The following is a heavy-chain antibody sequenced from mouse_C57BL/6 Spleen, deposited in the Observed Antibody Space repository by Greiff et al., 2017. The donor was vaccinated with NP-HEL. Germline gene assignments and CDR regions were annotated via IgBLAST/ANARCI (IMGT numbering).Heavy chain of an antibody. D-gene: IGHD2-5*01. CDR1: GYTFTSYG. V-gene: IGHV1-81*01. Sequence: QVQLKQSGAELARPGASVKLSCKASGYTFTSYGISWVKQRTGQGLEWIGEIYPRSGNTYYNEKFKGKATLTADKSSSTAYMELRSLTSEDSAVYFCAREGYSNYYAMDYWGQGTSVTVSS. J-gene: IGHJ4*01. CDR2: IYPRSGNT. CDR3: AREGYSNYYAMDY.